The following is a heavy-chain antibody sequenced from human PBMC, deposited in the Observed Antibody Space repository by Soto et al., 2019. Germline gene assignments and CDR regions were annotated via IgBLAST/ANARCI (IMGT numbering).Heavy chain of an antibody. V-gene: IGHV4-59*01. J-gene: IGHJ6*03. CDR1: GGSISSYY. D-gene: IGHD3-10*01. CDR2: IYYSGST. CDR3: AGSWKYSYYYYYVDV. Sequence: PSETLSLTCTVSGGSISSYYCSWIRQPPGKGLEWIGYIYYSGSTNYNPSLKSRVTISVDTSKNQFSLKLSSVTAADTAVYYCAGSWKYSYYYYYVDVWGKGSTVTVSS.